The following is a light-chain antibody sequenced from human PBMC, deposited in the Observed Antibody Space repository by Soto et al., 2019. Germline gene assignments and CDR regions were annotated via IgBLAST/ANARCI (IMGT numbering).Light chain of an antibody. J-gene: IGLJ1*01. CDR1: SSDVGGYNY. CDR2: DVS. CDR3: CSYAGSYIYV. Sequence: QSALTQPRSVSGSPGQSVTLSCTGTSSDVGGYNYVSWYQQRPGKAPKLMIYDVSKRPSGVPDRFSGSKSGNTASLTISGLQAEDEADYYCCSYAGSYIYVFGPGTKLTVL. V-gene: IGLV2-11*01.